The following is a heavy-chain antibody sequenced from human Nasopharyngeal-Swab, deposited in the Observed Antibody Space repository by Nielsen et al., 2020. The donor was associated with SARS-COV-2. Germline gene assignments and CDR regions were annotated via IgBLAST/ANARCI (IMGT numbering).Heavy chain of an antibody. CDR1: EFTPRDYR. Sequence: GGSLRLSCVASEFTPRDYRTRWLRPAPAKGLEWVASIKQDGSEKNYVDSVKGRFTISRDNAKNSLFLQMDSLRTEDTAFYYCARVGGRTSPMGSWGQGTLVTVSS. CDR2: IKQDGSEK. D-gene: IGHD3-10*01. CDR3: ARVGGRTSPMGS. V-gene: IGHV3-7*01. J-gene: IGHJ4*02.